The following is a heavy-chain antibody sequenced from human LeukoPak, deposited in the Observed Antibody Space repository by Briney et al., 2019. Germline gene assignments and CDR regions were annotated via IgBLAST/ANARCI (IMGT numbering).Heavy chain of an antibody. D-gene: IGHD2-2*01. CDR3: AADRSSLEIVSFDP. CDR2: INSDGSST. V-gene: IGHV3-74*01. Sequence: GGSLRLSCAASGFTFSSYWMHWVRQAPGKGLVWVSRINSDGSSTSYADSVKGRFTISRDNAKNSLYLQMNSLRAEDTAVYYCAADRSSLEIVSFDPWGQGTLVTVSS. J-gene: IGHJ5*02. CDR1: GFTFSSYW.